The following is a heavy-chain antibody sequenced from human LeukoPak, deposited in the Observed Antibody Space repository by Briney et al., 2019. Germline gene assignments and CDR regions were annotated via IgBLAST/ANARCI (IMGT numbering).Heavy chain of an antibody. D-gene: IGHD3/OR15-3a*01. J-gene: IGHJ4*02. CDR3: ARHFGT. V-gene: IGHV4-34*01. CDR1: GGSFSGYY. CDR2: IDDSGRT. Sequence: SETLSLTCVMYGGSFSGYYWSWVRQPPGKGLEWIGEIDDSGRTNYNPFLKSRVTISADTSKNQFSLKLRSVTAADTAVYYFARHFGTWGQGTLVTVSS.